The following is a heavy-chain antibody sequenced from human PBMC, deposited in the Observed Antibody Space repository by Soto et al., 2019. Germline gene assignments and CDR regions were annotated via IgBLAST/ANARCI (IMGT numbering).Heavy chain of an antibody. CDR2: IYYSGST. CDR1: GGSISSGGYY. J-gene: IGHJ4*02. Sequence: QVQLQESGPGLVKPSQTLSLTCTVSGGSISSGGYYWSWIRQHPGKGLEWIGYIYYSGSTYYNPSLKSRVTISVDTSKNQFSLXXXXXXXXXXXXXXXXXXXXGXSPWYYWGQGTLVTVXS. V-gene: IGHV4-31*03. D-gene: IGHD2-8*02. CDR3: XXXXXXGXSPWYY.